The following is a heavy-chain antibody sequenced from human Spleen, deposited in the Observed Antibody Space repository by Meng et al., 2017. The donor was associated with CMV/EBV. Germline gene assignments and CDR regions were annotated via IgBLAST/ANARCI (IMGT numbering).Heavy chain of an antibody. CDR1: GFTFSAYK. D-gene: IGHD6-13*01. CDR2: ITASGGST. V-gene: IGHV3-23*01. J-gene: IGHJ4*02. CDR3: AKAFSASWYREYYDD. Sequence: GGSLRLSCAASGFTFSAYKMNWVRQAPGRGLAWVSAITASGGSTYYADSVQGRFTVSRDNSKNTLYLQMNSLRAEDTALYYCAKAFSASWYREYYDDWGQGTLVTVSS.